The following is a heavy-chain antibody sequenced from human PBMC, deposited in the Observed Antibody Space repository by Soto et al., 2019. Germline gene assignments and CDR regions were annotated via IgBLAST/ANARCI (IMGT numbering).Heavy chain of an antibody. CDR1: GGSISSGGYY. J-gene: IGHJ4*02. CDR3: ARGSTAYDIPYDY. Sequence: QVQLQESGPGLLKPAQTLSLTCTVSGGSISSGGYYWSWIRQHPGKGLEWIGYIYYSGIIYFNPSLKSRVIISVDTSENQFSLRLSSVTAADTAVYYCARGSTAYDIPYDYWGQGTLVTVSS. V-gene: IGHV4-31*03. D-gene: IGHD3-9*01. CDR2: IYYSGII.